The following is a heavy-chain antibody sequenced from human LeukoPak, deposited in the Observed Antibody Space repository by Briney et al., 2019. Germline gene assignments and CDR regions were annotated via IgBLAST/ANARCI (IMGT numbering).Heavy chain of an antibody. CDR2: IYHSGST. Sequence: SETLSLTCTVSGGSISSSRDYWAWIRQPPGKGLEWIANIYHSGSTYYNPSLKSRVTISVDTSKNQFSLKLSSVTAADTAVYYCARDRPGDAFDIWGQGTMVTVSS. J-gene: IGHJ3*02. CDR1: GGSISSSRDY. CDR3: ARDRPGDAFDI. V-gene: IGHV4-39*07.